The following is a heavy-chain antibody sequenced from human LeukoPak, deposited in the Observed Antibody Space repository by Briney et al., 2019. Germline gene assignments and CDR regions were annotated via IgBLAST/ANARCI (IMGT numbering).Heavy chain of an antibody. V-gene: IGHV3-7*03. CDR3: ARGHVLLWFGEFHY. J-gene: IGHJ4*02. CDR2: IKQDGSEK. Sequence: PGGSLRLSCAASGFTFSSYWMSWVRQAPGKGLEWVANIKQDGSEKYYVDSVKGRFTISRDNAKNSLYLQMNSQRAEDTAVYYCARGHVLLWFGEFHYWGQGTLVTVSS. CDR1: GFTFSSYW. D-gene: IGHD3-10*01.